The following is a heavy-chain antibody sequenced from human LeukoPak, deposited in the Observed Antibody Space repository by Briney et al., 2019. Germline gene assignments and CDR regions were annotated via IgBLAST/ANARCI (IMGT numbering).Heavy chain of an antibody. J-gene: IGHJ6*03. CDR1: GYTFTSYD. D-gene: IGHD3-10*01. Sequence: GASVKVSCKASGYTFTSYDINWVRQATGQGLEWMGWMNPNSGNTGYAQKFQGRVTMTRNTSISTAYMELSSLRSEDTAVYYCARMKAVRRGPRYYYYYYMDVWGKGTTVTVSS. CDR3: ARMKAVRRGPRYYYYYYMDV. V-gene: IGHV1-8*01. CDR2: MNPNSGNT.